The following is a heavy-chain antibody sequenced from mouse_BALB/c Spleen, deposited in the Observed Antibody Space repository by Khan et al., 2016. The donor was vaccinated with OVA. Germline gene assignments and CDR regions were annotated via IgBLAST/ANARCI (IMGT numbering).Heavy chain of an antibody. J-gene: IGHJ2*01. CDR2: ISYSGNT. CDR1: GYSITSDYA. V-gene: IGHV3-2*02. D-gene: IGHD2-3*01. Sequence: EVQLQESGPGLVKPSQSLSFTCTVTGYSITSDYAWNWIRQFPGNKLEWMGHISYSGNTKYNPSLQSRISITRDTSKNPFYLQLNSVTSEDTATYSCARIDGGDFDYWGQGTTLTVSS. CDR3: ARIDGGDFDY.